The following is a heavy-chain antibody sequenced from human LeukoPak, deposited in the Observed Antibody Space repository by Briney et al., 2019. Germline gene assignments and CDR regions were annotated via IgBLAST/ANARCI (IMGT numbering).Heavy chain of an antibody. D-gene: IGHD2-2*01. Sequence: PGGSLRLSCAASGFTFSSYAMHWVRQAPGKGLEWVAVISYDGSNKYYADSVKGRFTISRDNSKNTLYLQMNSLRAEDTAVYYCARGPIVVVPATLPDFDYWGQGTLVTVSS. CDR1: GFTFSSYA. CDR3: ARGPIVVVPATLPDFDY. V-gene: IGHV3-30-3*01. CDR2: ISYDGSNK. J-gene: IGHJ4*02.